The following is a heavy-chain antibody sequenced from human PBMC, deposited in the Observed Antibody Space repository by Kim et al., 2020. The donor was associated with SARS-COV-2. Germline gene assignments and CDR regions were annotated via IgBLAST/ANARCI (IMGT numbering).Heavy chain of an antibody. Sequence: SETLSLTCTVSGGSISSGGYYWSWIRQPPGKGLEWIGYIYYSGSTYYNPSLKSRVTISVDTSKNQFSLKLSSVTAADTAVYYCARELGSCSGGGFYPMGYFDDWGQGTLGTVSS. CDR2: IYYSGST. D-gene: IGHD2-15*01. V-gene: IGHV4-31*03. J-gene: IGHJ4*02. CDR1: GGSISSGGYY. CDR3: ARELGSCSGGGFYPMGYFDD.